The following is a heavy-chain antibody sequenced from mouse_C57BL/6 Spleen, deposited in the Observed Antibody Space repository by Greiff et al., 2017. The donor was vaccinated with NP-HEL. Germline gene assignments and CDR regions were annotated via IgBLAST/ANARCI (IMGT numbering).Heavy chain of an antibody. J-gene: IGHJ4*01. CDR2: IDPSDSYT. D-gene: IGHD2-4*01. CDR1: GYTFTSYW. V-gene: IGHV1-69*01. Sequence: QVQLQQPGAELVMPGASVKLSCKASGYTFTSYWMHWVKQRPGQGLEWIGEIDPSDSYTNYNQKFKGKSTLTVDKSSSTAYMQLSSLTSEDSAVYYCAPNFYYDYDYAMDYWGQGTSVTVSS. CDR3: APNFYYDYDYAMDY.